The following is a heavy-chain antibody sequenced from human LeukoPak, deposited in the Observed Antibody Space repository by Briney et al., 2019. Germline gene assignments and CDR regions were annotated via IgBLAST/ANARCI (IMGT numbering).Heavy chain of an antibody. D-gene: IGHD6-19*01. CDR2: ITTSGSII. CDR1: GFTFSIYE. CDR3: TRTQYNSGWSFDY. J-gene: IGHJ4*02. Sequence: GGSLRLSCAASGFTFSIYEMNWVRQAPGKGLEWVSYITTSGSIIHYADSVKGRFTISRDNAKNSLYLQMNSLRAEDTAVYYCTRTQYNSGWSFDYRGQGTLVTVSS. V-gene: IGHV3-48*03.